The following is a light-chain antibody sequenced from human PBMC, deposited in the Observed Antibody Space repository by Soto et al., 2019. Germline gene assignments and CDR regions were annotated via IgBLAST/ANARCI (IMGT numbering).Light chain of an antibody. V-gene: IGKV1-27*01. Sequence: DIQMTQSPPSLSASLGDRLTISCRASLGIANYVLWYQQRPGKVPKLLIYGASSLLSGVPSRFSGSGSGTDFTLTISSLQPEDVGTYYCQKYNSAMWTFGQGTKVDIK. CDR2: GAS. CDR1: LGIANY. J-gene: IGKJ1*01. CDR3: QKYNSAMWT.